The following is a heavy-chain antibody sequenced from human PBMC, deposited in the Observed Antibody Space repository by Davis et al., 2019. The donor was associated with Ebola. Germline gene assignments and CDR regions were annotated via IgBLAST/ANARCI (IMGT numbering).Heavy chain of an antibody. CDR1: GFIFNAYD. Sequence: PGGSLRLSCEASGFIFNAYDVNWVRQAPGKGLEWISYISSSGSTNYADSVKGRFTISRDNSKNTVYLQMNSLGAGDTAIYYCAKSGYCTTKCDAFDCWGQGTLVTVSS. CDR2: ISSSGST. J-gene: IGHJ4*02. CDR3: AKSGYCTTKCDAFDC. V-gene: IGHV3-23*01. D-gene: IGHD2-8*01.